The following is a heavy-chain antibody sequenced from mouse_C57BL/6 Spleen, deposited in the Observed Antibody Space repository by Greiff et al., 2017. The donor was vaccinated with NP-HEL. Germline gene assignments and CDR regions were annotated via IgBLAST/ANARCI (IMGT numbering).Heavy chain of an antibody. J-gene: IGHJ4*01. CDR3: ARPDYYGSRVSYYYAMDY. CDR1: GFTFSDYG. D-gene: IGHD1-1*01. Sequence: EVQLVESGGGLVKPGGSLKLSCAASGFTFSDYGMHWVRQAPEKGLEWVAYISSGSCTIHYADTVKGRFTISRDNAKNTLFLQMTSLRSEDTAMYYCARPDYYGSRVSYYYAMDYWGQGTSVTVSS. V-gene: IGHV5-17*01. CDR2: ISSGSCTI.